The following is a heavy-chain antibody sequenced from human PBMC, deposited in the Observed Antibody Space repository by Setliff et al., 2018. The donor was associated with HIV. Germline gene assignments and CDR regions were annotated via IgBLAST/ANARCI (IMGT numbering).Heavy chain of an antibody. D-gene: IGHD5-12*01. V-gene: IGHV4-34*01. Sequence: PSETLSLTCAVYGGSFISYYWTWIRQPPGKGLEWIGEINHSGSTNYNPSLKSRVSISVDMSKNQFSLNLSSVTAADTAVYYCARDRPYSGYPDWGQGTLVTVSS. J-gene: IGHJ4*02. CDR2: INHSGST. CDR1: GGSFISYY. CDR3: ARDRPYSGYPD.